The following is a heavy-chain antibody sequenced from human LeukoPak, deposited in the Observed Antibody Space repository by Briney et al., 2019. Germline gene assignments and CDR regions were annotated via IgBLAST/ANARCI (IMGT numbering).Heavy chain of an antibody. CDR1: GYTFTSYD. Sequence: GASVKVSCKASGYTFTSYDINWVRQATGQGLEWMGWMNPNSGNTGYAQKFQGRVTITRNTSISTAYMELSSLRSEDTAVYYCAREYYYDSSGYYYWFDPWGQGTQVTVSS. V-gene: IGHV1-8*03. J-gene: IGHJ5*02. CDR3: AREYYYDSSGYYYWFDP. CDR2: MNPNSGNT. D-gene: IGHD3-22*01.